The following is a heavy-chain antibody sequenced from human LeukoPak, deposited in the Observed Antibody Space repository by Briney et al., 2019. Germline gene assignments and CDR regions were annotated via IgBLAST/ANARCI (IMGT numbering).Heavy chain of an antibody. V-gene: IGHV3-73*01. J-gene: IGHJ4*02. CDR2: IRNNYAT. Sequence: GGSLRLSCAASGFTFSESHMHWVRQASGKGLEWVGHIRNNYATAYSASVKGRFTISRDDSKNTAYLQMNSLKTGDTAVYYCARQTNSCHDYWGQGTLVTVSS. D-gene: IGHD2-2*01. CDR3: ARQTNSCHDY. CDR1: GFTFSESH.